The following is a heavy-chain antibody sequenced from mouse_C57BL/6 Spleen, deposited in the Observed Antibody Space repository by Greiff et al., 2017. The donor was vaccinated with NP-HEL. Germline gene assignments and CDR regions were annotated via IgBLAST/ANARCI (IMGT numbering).Heavy chain of an antibody. CDR2: IDPSDSEP. J-gene: IGHJ3*01. V-gene: IGHV1-52*01. Sequence: QVQLQQPGAELVRPGSSVKLSCKASGYTFTSYWMHWVKQRPIQGLEWIGNIDPSDSEPHYNQKFKDKATLTVDKSSSTAYMQLSSLTSEDSAVYYCARSNYGSSPWFAYWGQGTLVTVSA. D-gene: IGHD1-1*01. CDR1: GYTFTSYW. CDR3: ARSNYGSSPWFAY.